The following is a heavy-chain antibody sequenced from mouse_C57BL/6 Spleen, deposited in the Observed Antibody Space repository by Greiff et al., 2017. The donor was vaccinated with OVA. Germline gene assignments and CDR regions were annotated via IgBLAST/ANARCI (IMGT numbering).Heavy chain of an antibody. J-gene: IGHJ3*01. CDR3: ARITTVVATDWFAY. D-gene: IGHD1-1*01. V-gene: IGHV14-3*01. CDR1: GFNIKNTY. Sequence: VQLQQSVAELVRPGASVKLSCTASGFNIKNTYMHWVKQRPEQGLEWIGRIDPANGNTKYAPKFQGKATITADPSSNTAYLQLSSLTSEDTPIYYCARITTVVATDWFAYWGQGTLVTVSA. CDR2: IDPANGNT.